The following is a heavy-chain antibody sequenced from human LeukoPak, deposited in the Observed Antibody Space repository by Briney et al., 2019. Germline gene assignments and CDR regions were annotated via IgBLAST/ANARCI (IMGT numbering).Heavy chain of an antibody. D-gene: IGHD2-2*01. V-gene: IGHV4-31*03. CDR2: IYFSGST. CDR3: ARRAPFSNWFDP. Sequence: PQTLSLTCTVSGASITNDDYYWSWIRQHPGKGLEWIGYIYFSGSTYYNPTLKSRASVSVDTSKSQFSLRLTSVTAADTAVYYCARRAPFSNWFDPWGQGTLVIVSS. J-gene: IGHJ5*02. CDR1: GASITNDDYY.